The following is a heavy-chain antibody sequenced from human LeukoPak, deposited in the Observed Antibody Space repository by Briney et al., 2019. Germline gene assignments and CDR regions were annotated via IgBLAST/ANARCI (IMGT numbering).Heavy chain of an antibody. V-gene: IGHV4-59*08. J-gene: IGHJ4*02. CDR1: GGSISSYY. CDR3: ARLGEHSSSPDY. Sequence: SETQSLTCTVSGGSISSYYWSWIRQPPGKGLEWIGYIYYSGSTNYNPSLKSRVTISVDTSKNQFSLKLSSVTAADTAVYYCARLGEHSSSPDYWGQGTLVTVSS. D-gene: IGHD6-13*01. CDR2: IYYSGST.